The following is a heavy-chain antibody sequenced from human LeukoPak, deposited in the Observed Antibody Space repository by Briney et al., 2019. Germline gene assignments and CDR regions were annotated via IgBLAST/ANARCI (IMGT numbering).Heavy chain of an antibody. D-gene: IGHD2-15*01. CDR1: GGSISSCY. CDR3: ARVRYCSGGSCYYFDY. Sequence: PSETLSLTCTVSGGSISSCYWSWIRQPPGKGLEWIGYIYYSGSTNYNPSLKSRVTISVDTSKNQFSLKLSSVTAADTAVYYCARVRYCSGGSCYYFDYWGQGTLVTVSS. J-gene: IGHJ4*02. CDR2: IYYSGST. V-gene: IGHV4-59*01.